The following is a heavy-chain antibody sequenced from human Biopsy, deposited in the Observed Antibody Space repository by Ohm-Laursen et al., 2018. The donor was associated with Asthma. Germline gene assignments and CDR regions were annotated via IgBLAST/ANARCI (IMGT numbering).Heavy chain of an antibody. CDR1: RGTFNAYV. Sequence: GASVKVSCKPLRGTFNAYVIGWVRQAPGQGLEWMGGINSVFGTTTYPQKFQDRVTITADDSTSTVYMELSSLRSEDTAVYYCARKAGSCISRTCYSLDFWGQGTLVTVSS. D-gene: IGHD2-15*01. CDR3: ARKAGSCISRTCYSLDF. V-gene: IGHV1-69*13. CDR2: INSVFGTT. J-gene: IGHJ4*02.